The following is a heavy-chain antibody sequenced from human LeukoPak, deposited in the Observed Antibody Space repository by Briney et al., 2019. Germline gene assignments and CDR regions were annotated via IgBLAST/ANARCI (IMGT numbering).Heavy chain of an antibody. CDR3: ARDLASPDIVVVPASNWFDP. V-gene: IGHV1-69*05. CDR1: GGTFSSYA. J-gene: IGHJ5*02. Sequence: ASVKVSCKASGGTFSSYAISWVRQAPGQGLEWMGRIIPIFGTANYAQKFQGRVTITTDESTSTAYMELSSLRSEDMAVYYCARDLASPDIVVVPASNWFDPWGQGTLVTVSS. D-gene: IGHD2-2*01. CDR2: IIPIFGTA.